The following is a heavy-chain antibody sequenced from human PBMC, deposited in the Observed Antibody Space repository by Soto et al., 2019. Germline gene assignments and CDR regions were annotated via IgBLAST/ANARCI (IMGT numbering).Heavy chain of an antibody. CDR2: INEDGSEK. J-gene: IGHJ4*02. CDR1: GFRFTTYW. CDR3: AREGAVAGYYFDN. V-gene: IGHV3-7*01. Sequence: GSLRLSCGVSGFRFTTYWMSWFRQSPGKWLGWVATINEDGSEKYYVDSVKGRFTISRDNAKVSVSLQMDSLRVEDTAVYFCAREGAVAGYYFDNWGQGALVTVSS. D-gene: IGHD6-19*01.